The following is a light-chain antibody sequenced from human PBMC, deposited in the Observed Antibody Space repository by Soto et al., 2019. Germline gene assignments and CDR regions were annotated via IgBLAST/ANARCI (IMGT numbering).Light chain of an antibody. CDR1: QSVSSN. CDR3: QQYNNWPRT. CDR2: GAS. Sequence: IVMTQSPTSLSVSPGERATLSCSASQSVSSNLARNQQKPGQAPGRLIYGASTRATGIPARFSGSGSGTEFTLTISSLQSEDFAVYYCQQYNNWPRTFGQGTKVDI. J-gene: IGKJ1*01. V-gene: IGKV3-15*01.